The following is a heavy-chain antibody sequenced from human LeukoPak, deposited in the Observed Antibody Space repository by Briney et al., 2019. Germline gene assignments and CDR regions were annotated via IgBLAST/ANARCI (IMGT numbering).Heavy chain of an antibody. D-gene: IGHD6-13*01. CDR1: GFTFSSYA. J-gene: IGHJ4*02. CDR2: ISYDGSNK. V-gene: IGHV3-30-3*01. CDR3: AKPVVYSSSWYYFDY. Sequence: GGSLRLSCAASGFTFSSYAMHWVRQAPGKGLEWVAVISYDGSNKYYADSVKGRFTISRDNSKNTLYLQMNSLRAEDTAVYYCAKPVVYSSSWYYFDYWGQGTLVTVSS.